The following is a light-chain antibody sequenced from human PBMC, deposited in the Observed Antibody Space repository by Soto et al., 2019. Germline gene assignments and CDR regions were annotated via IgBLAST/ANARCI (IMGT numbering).Light chain of an antibody. J-gene: IGLJ1*01. CDR3: SSYTSSSTLV. CDR2: EVS. CDR1: SSDVGGYNY. Sequence: QSALTQPASVSGSPGQSITISCTGTSSDVGGYNYVSWYQQHPGKAPKLMIYEVSNRPSGVSNRFSGSESGNTASLTISGLQAEDEADYYCSSYTSSSTLVFGTGTNVTVL. V-gene: IGLV2-14*01.